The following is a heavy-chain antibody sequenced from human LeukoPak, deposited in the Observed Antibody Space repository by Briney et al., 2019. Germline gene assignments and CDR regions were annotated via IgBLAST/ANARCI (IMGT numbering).Heavy chain of an antibody. D-gene: IGHD3-10*01. CDR1: GYTFTGYY. J-gene: IGHJ3*02. CDR2: INSNSGGT. CDR3: ARDRVLLWFGESPGAFDI. V-gene: IGHV1-2*02. Sequence: GASVKVSCKASGYTFTGYYMHWVRQAPGQGLEWMGWINSNSGGTNYAQKFQGRVTMTRDTSISTAYMELSRLRSDDTAVYYCARDRVLLWFGESPGAFDIWGQGTMVTVSS.